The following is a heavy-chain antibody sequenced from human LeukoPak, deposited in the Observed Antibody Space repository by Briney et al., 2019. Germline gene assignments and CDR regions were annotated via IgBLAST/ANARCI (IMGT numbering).Heavy chain of an antibody. J-gene: IGHJ6*02. V-gene: IGHV4-59*11. CDR2: IYYSGSST. CDR1: GDSISSHS. D-gene: IGHD3-10*01. CDR3: ARTSRHFYGSGTNLTPWPAGMDV. Sequence: SETLSLTCTVSGDSISSHSWNWIRQSPGRELEWIGSIYYSGSSTKYNPSLKSRVTISVDTSKSQFSLNLNSATAADTAVYYCARTSRHFYGSGTNLTPWPAGMDVWGQGTTVTVSS.